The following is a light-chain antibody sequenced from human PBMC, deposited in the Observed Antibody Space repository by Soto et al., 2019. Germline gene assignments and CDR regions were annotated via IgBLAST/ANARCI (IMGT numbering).Light chain of an antibody. CDR1: QSISSSN. CDR2: VAS. CDR3: QQYGSSPPLT. Sequence: EIVLTQSPGTLSLSPGERATLSCRASQSISSSNLAWYQQKPGQAPRLLIYVASSRATGIPDRFSGSGSGTDFTLTISRLEPEDFAVYYCQQYGSSPPLTFGGGTKVEIK. J-gene: IGKJ4*01. V-gene: IGKV3-20*01.